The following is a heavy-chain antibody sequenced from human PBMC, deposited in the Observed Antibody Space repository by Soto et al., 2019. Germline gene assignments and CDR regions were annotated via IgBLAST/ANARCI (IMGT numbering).Heavy chain of an antibody. Sequence: QVQLVESGGGVVQPGRSLRVSCAASGLTFSNYGMHWVRQAPGKGLEWVAAISSDGNVKYYADLVKGRFIISRDNSKNTLYLQMNSMRPEDTALFYCAKVGGYFWSVPFDYWGQGTLVTVSS. D-gene: IGHD3-3*01. V-gene: IGHV3-30*18. CDR3: AKVGGYFWSVPFDY. CDR2: ISSDGNVK. J-gene: IGHJ4*02. CDR1: GLTFSNYG.